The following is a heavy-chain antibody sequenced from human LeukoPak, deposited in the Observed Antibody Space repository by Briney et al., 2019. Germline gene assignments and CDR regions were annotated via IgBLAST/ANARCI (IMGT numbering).Heavy chain of an antibody. CDR3: ARDLGIPDYYGMDV. V-gene: IGHV3-21*01. Sequence: GGSLRLSCAASGFTFSSYSMNWVRQAPGKGLEWVSSISSSNSYIYYADSVKGRFTISRDNAKNSLYLQMNSLRAEDTAVYYCARDLGIPDYYGMDVWAKGPRSPSP. J-gene: IGHJ6*02. CDR1: GFTFSSYS. CDR2: ISSSNSYI.